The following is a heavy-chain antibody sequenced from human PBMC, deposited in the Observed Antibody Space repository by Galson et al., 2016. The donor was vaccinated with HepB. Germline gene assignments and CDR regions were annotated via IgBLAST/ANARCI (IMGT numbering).Heavy chain of an antibody. J-gene: IGHJ3*01. CDR2: IIPIFGKA. Sequence: SVKVSCKASGGSFSSYAISWVRQAPGQGLEWMGGIIPIFGKANYAQKFQGRVTITADESTTLTYMALSSLRSDDTAVYYCASARGRIAALADDAFDVWGQGTMVTVSS. CDR3: ASARGRIAALADDAFDV. D-gene: IGHD2-15*01. V-gene: IGHV1-69*13. CDR1: GGSFSSYA.